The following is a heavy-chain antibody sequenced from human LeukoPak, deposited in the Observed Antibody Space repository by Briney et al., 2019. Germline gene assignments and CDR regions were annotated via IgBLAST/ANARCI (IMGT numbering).Heavy chain of an antibody. D-gene: IGHD3-3*01. CDR2: IYYSGST. CDR3: ARRITIFGVVSWFDP. J-gene: IGHJ5*02. CDR1: GGFISSSSYY. Sequence: PSETLSLTCTVSGGFISSSSYYWGWIRQPPGKGLEWIGSIYYSGSTYYNPSLKSRVTISVDTSKNQFSLKLSSVTAADTAVYYCARRITIFGVVSWFDPWGQGTLVTVSS. V-gene: IGHV4-39*01.